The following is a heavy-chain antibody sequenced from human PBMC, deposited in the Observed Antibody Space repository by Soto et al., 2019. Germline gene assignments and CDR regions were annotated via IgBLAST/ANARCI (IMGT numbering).Heavy chain of an antibody. V-gene: IGHV4-34*01. CDR3: ARAPYYYGSGRLSNFDY. CDR1: GGSFSGYY. CDR2: INHSGST. Sequence: SETLSLTCAVYGGSFSGYYWSWIRQPPGKGLEWIGEINHSGSTNYNPSLKSRVTISVDTSKNQFSLKLSSVTAADTAVYYCARAPYYYGSGRLSNFDYWGQGTLVTVSS. J-gene: IGHJ4*02. D-gene: IGHD3-10*01.